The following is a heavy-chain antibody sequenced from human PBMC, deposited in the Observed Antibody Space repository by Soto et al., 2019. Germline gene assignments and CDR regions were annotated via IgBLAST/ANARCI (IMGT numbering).Heavy chain of an antibody. D-gene: IGHD6-6*01. Sequence: QVQLQQWGAGLLKPSETLSLTCAVYGGSFSGYYWSWIRQPPGQGLEWIGEINHSGSTNYNPSLKSRVTISVDTSKNQFSLKLSSVTAADTAVYYCARVGVLSAARPGYYYYYYMDVWGKGTTVTVSS. V-gene: IGHV4-34*01. CDR1: GGSFSGYY. J-gene: IGHJ6*03. CDR2: INHSGST. CDR3: ARVGVLSAARPGYYYYYYMDV.